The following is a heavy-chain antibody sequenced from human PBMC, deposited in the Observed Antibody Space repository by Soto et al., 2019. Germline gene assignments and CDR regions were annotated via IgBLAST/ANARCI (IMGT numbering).Heavy chain of an antibody. CDR2: INPNSGGT. CDR3: ARGRYCSGGSCYQFDY. CDR1: GYTFTGYY. V-gene: IGHV1-2*04. J-gene: IGHJ4*02. Sequence: GASVKVSCKASGYTFTGYYMHWVRQAPGQGLEWMGWINPNSGGTNYAQKFQGWVTMTRDTSISTAYMELSRLRSDDTAVYYCARGRYCSGGSCYQFDYWGQGTLVTVSS. D-gene: IGHD2-15*01.